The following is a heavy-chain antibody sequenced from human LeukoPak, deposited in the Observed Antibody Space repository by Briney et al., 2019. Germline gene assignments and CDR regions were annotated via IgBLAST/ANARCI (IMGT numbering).Heavy chain of an antibody. CDR2: IYPGDSDT. V-gene: IGHV5-51*01. D-gene: IGHD5-12*01. CDR3: ARHGSGYAKTDYYYYGMDV. CDR1: GDSFTSYW. J-gene: IGHJ6*02. Sequence: GESLKISCKGSGDSFTSYWIGWVRQMPGKGLERMGIIYPGDSDTRYSPSFQGQVTISADKSISTAYLQWSSLKASDTAMYYCARHGSGYAKTDYYYYGMDVWGQGTTVTVSS.